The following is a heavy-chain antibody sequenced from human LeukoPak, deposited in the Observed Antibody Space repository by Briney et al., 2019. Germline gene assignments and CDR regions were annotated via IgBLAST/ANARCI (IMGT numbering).Heavy chain of an antibody. Sequence: SETLSLTCAVYGGSFSGYYWSWIRQPPGKGLEWIGEINHSGSTNYNPSLKSRVTISVDTSKNQFSLKLSSVTAADTAVYYCASSKSMVRGVAPPYYYYYYGMDVWGKGTTVTVSS. J-gene: IGHJ6*04. V-gene: IGHV4-34*01. D-gene: IGHD3-10*01. CDR2: INHSGST. CDR3: ASSKSMVRGVAPPYYYYYYGMDV. CDR1: GGSFSGYY.